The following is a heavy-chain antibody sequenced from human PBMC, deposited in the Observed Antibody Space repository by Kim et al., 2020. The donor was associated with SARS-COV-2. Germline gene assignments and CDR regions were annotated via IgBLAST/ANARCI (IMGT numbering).Heavy chain of an antibody. V-gene: IGHV1-3*01. D-gene: IGHD2-2*01. CDR3: ARLAVVATFDY. J-gene: IGHJ4*02. CDR2: T. Sequence: TKYSPNFQGSVTITRDTSASTAYMELSSLRSEDTAVYYCARLAVVATFDYWGQGTLVTVSS.